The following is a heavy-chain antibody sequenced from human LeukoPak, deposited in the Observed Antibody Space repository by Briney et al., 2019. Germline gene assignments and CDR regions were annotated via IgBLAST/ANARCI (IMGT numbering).Heavy chain of an antibody. CDR1: GGTFSSYA. D-gene: IGHD2-21*01. Sequence: ASVKVSCKASGGTFSSYAISWVRQAPGQGLEWMGGIIPIFDTANYAQKFQGRVTITTDESTSTAYMELSSLRSEDTAVYYCAKDFISILALIPWDYWGQGTLVTVSP. CDR3: AKDFISILALIPWDY. CDR2: IIPIFDTA. V-gene: IGHV1-69*05. J-gene: IGHJ4*02.